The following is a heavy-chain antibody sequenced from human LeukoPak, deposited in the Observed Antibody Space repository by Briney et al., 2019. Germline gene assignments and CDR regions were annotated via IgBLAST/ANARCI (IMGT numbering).Heavy chain of an antibody. V-gene: IGHV1-69*04. Sequence: SVKVSCKASGGTFSSYAISWVRQAPGQGLEWMGRIIPILGIANYAQKFQGRVTITADKSTSTAYMELSSLRSEDTAVYYCAKEPTNSYDSSGCFDYWGQGTLVTVSS. CDR1: GGTFSSYA. CDR2: IIPILGIA. J-gene: IGHJ4*02. D-gene: IGHD3-22*01. CDR3: AKEPTNSYDSSGCFDY.